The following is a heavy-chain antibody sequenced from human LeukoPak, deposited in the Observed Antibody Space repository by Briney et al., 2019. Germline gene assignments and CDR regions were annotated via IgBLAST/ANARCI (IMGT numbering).Heavy chain of an antibody. CDR1: GFTFSNAW. CDR2: IKSKTDGGTT. D-gene: IGHD6-13*01. V-gene: IGHV3-15*01. J-gene: IGHJ5*02. Sequence: GGSLRLSCAASGFTFSNAWMSWVRQAPGKGLEWVGRIKSKTDGGTTDYAAPVKGRFTISRDDSKNTLYLQMNSLKTEDTAVYYCITDKLGYSSSWAPWGQGTLVTVSS. CDR3: ITDKLGYSSSWAP.